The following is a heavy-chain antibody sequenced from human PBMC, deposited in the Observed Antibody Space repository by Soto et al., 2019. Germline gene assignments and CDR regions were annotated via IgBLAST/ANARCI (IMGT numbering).Heavy chain of an antibody. CDR1: GGTFSSYT. V-gene: IGHV1-69*13. J-gene: IGHJ6*02. Sequence: PSVKVSCKASGGTFSSYTMSWVRQAPGQGLEWMGGIIPIFGTTTYAHKFQGRVTITADESTSTVYMELSSLRGEDTAVYYCARDRGEGYCSGGSCYSVYYYYYYGMDVWGQGTTVTVSS. D-gene: IGHD2-15*01. CDR2: IIPIFGTT. CDR3: ARDRGEGYCSGGSCYSVYYYYYYGMDV.